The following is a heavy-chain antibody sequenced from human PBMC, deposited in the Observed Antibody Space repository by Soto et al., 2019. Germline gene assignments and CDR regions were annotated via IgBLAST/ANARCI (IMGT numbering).Heavy chain of an antibody. Sequence: SQTLSLTCTVSGGSISSYYWSWIRQPPGKGLEWIGYIYYSGRTNYNPSLKSRVTISVETSKNQFSLKLSSVTAADTAVYYCVRAPNYCSGGSCYFPQFDPWGQGTLVTVSS. D-gene: IGHD2-15*01. CDR3: VRAPNYCSGGSCYFPQFDP. J-gene: IGHJ5*02. V-gene: IGHV4-59*01. CDR2: IYYSGRT. CDR1: GGSISSYY.